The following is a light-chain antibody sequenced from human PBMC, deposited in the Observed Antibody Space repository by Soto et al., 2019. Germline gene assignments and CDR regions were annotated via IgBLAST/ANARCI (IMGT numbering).Light chain of an antibody. CDR3: QQRINWPPLT. CDR2: DAS. V-gene: IGKV3-11*01. Sequence: EIVLTQSPATLSLSPGERATLSCRASQSVSSYLAWYQQKPGQAPRVLIYDASNRAPGIPARFSGSGSGTDFTRTISILEPEDFAVYYCQQRINWPPLTFGGGTKVEIK. CDR1: QSVSSY. J-gene: IGKJ4*01.